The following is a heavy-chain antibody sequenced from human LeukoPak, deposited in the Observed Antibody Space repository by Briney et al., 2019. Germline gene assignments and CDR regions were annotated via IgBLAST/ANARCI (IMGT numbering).Heavy chain of an antibody. D-gene: IGHD5-12*01. CDR3: ASAYSGYDADYYMDV. Sequence: PGGSLRLSCAASGFTFSSYSINWVRQAPGKGLEWVSYISSSSSTIYYADSVKGRFTISRDNAKNSLYLQMNSLRAEDTAVYYCASAYSGYDADYYMDVWGKGTTVTVSS. V-gene: IGHV3-48*01. CDR1: GFTFSSYS. J-gene: IGHJ6*03. CDR2: ISSSSSTI.